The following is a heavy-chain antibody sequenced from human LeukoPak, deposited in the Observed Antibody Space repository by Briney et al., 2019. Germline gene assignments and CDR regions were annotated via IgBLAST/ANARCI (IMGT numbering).Heavy chain of an antibody. CDR1: GGSISSSSSY. J-gene: IGHJ5*02. D-gene: IGHD3-10*01. CDR3: ARRSGGYNGWESYYNT. V-gene: IGHV4-39*01. Sequence: SETLSLTCTVSGGSISSSSSYWGWIRQSPGKGLEWIGSIYYSGSSYYNPSLKSRVTISVDTSKNQFSLKVNSVTAADTAVYYCARRSGGYNGWESYYNTWGQGILVTVSS. CDR2: IYYSGSS.